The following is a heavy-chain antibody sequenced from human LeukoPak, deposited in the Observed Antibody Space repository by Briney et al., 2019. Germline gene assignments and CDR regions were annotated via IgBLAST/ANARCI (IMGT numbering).Heavy chain of an antibody. CDR1: GFSLATSRVG. J-gene: IGHJ4*02. D-gene: IGHD4-17*01. CDR2: IYWNDNK. V-gene: IGHV2-5*01. CDR3: AHGYGDYDPYFDY. Sequence: SGPTLVKPTQTLTLTCTFSGFSLATSRVGVGWIRQPPGKALEWLALIYWNDNKRYSPSLGSRLTVTKDTSKTQVFLTMTKMDPVDTATYYCAHGYGDYDPYFDYWGQGTLVTVSS.